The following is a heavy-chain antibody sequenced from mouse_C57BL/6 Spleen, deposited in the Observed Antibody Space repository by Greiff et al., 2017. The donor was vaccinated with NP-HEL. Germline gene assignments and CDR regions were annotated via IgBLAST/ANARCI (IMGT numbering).Heavy chain of an antibody. CDR3: ARSSVLLRYWYFDV. J-gene: IGHJ1*03. CDR1: GYSFTGYY. Sequence: VQLQQSGPELVKPGASVKISCKASGYSFTGYYMNWVKQSPEKSLEWIGEINPSTGGTTYNQKFKAKATLTVDKSSRTAYMQLKSLTSEDSAVYYCARSSVLLRYWYFDVWGTGTTVTVSS. D-gene: IGHD1-1*01. CDR2: INPSTGGT. V-gene: IGHV1-42*01.